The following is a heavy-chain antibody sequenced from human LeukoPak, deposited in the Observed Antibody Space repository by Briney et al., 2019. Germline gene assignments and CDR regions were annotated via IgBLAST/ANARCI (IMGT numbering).Heavy chain of an antibody. Sequence: GGSLRLSCAASGFTFSSYAMSWVRQAPGKGLEWASAISGSGGSTYYADSVKGRFTISRDNSKNTLYLQMNSLRAEDTAVYYCAKDLDSGYYFSPFDYWGQGTLVTVSS. D-gene: IGHD3-22*01. J-gene: IGHJ4*02. CDR2: ISGSGGST. CDR3: AKDLDSGYYFSPFDY. V-gene: IGHV3-23*01. CDR1: GFTFSSYA.